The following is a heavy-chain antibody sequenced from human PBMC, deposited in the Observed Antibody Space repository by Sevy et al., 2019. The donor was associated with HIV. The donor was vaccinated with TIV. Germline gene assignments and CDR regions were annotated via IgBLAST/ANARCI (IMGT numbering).Heavy chain of an antibody. CDR3: ARGDVEVHYWSRHYPSHDKNRSGLDV. CDR2: ITSSGSTM. V-gene: IGHV3-48*01. Sequence: GGSLRLSCAASGFTFSSYSMYWVRQAPGKGLEWVSYITSSGSTMYYAGSVKGRVTSSRDNAKNSLYLQMNSLRADDTAVYYWARGDVEVHYWSRHYPSHDKNRSGLDVWGQGTTVTVSS. D-gene: IGHD3-3*01. J-gene: IGHJ6*02. CDR1: GFTFSSYS.